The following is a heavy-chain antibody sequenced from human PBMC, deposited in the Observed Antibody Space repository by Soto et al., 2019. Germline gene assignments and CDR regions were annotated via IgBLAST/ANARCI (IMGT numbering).Heavy chain of an antibody. CDR1: GYSFTSYW. D-gene: IGHD6-19*01. J-gene: IGHJ4*02. Sequence: GESLKISCKGSGYSFTSYWIGWVRQMPGKGLEWMGIIYPGDSDTTYSPSFQGQVTISADKSISTAYLQWSSLKASDTAMYYCARLRVKAVAGTHLDYWGQGALVTVSS. V-gene: IGHV5-51*01. CDR2: IYPGDSDT. CDR3: ARLRVKAVAGTHLDY.